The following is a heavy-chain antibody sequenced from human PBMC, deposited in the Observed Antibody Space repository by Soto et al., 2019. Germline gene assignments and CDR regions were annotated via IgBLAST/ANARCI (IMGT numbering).Heavy chain of an antibody. CDR1: GDTVSSNSVA. CDR2: TYYRSRWYS. Sequence: SDTLSVTCVGSGDTVSSNSVAWNWVRQSPSRGLEWLGRTYYRSRWYSDYAVSVRSRIDINADTSKNQVSLQLNSVTPEDTAVYYCARSEEDSDYYYYGMDVWGQGTTVTVSS. V-gene: IGHV6-1*01. CDR3: ARSEEDSDYYYYGMDV. D-gene: IGHD2-15*01. J-gene: IGHJ6*02.